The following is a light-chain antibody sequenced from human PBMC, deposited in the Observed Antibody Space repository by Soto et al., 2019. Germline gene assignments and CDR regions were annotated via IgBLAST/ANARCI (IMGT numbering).Light chain of an antibody. J-gene: IGKJ4*01. CDR2: GAS. CDR1: QTIDTF. CDR3: QQSYTTPLS. V-gene: IGKV1-39*01. Sequence: DIQMTQSPPSLSASVGDRVTITCRASQTIDTFANWYQQKPGKAPNLLIFGASSLHSGVPSRFSGSGSGTDFTLTITSLQPEDFATYYCQQSYTTPLSFGGGTEVEIK.